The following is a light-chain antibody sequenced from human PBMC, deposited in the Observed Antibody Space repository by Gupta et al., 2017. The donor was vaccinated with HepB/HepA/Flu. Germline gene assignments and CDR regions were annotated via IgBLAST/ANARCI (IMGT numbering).Light chain of an antibody. J-gene: IGLJ2*01. CDR2: YDS. Sequence: SYVLTQPPSVSVAPGKTARITCGGNNIGSKSVHWYQQKPGQAPVLVIYYDSDRPSGIPERFSGSNSGNTATLTISRVEAGDEADYYCQVWDSRSDRYVVFGGGTKLTVL. V-gene: IGLV3-21*04. CDR1: NIGSKS. CDR3: QVWDSRSDRYVV.